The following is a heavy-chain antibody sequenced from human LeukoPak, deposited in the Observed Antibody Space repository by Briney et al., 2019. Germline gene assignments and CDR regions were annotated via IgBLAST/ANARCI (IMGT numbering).Heavy chain of an antibody. V-gene: IGHV1-18*01. CDR2: VSAYNGNT. CDR3: GRHDGGSGWPWLGIDY. D-gene: IGHD6-25*01. CDR1: GGTFSSYA. J-gene: IGHJ4*02. Sequence: ASVKVSCKASGGTFSSYAIGWVRQAPGQGLEWMGWVSAYNGNTNYAQKFQGRVTMTTDTPTSTVYMELRSLRSDDTAVYYCGRHDGGSGWPWLGIDYWGQGTLVTVSS.